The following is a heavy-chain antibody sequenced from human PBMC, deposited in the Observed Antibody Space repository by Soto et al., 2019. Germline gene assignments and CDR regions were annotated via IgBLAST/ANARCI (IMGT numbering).Heavy chain of an antibody. CDR1: GFTFNSYW. CDR3: ERDLTTIPY. Sequence: EVQLVESGGGLVQPGGSLRLSCAASGFTFNSYWMHWVRQAPGKGLVWCSRINSVGSTTNYADSVKGRFTISRDNAKNTLYLQMNSLTAEDTAVYYFERDLTTIPYWGQGTLVTVSS. CDR2: INSVGSTT. V-gene: IGHV3-74*01. J-gene: IGHJ4*02. D-gene: IGHD2-21*01.